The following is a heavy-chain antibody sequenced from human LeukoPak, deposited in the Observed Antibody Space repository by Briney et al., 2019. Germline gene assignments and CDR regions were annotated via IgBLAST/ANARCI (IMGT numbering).Heavy chain of an antibody. Sequence: TASETLSLTCTVSGGSTSSYYWSWIRQPPGKGLEWIGYIYYSGSTNYNPSLKSRVTISVDTSKNQFSLKLSSVTAADTAVYYCARLVVTATSDAFDIWGQGTMVTVSS. V-gene: IGHV4-59*01. CDR1: GGSTSSYY. CDR2: IYYSGST. D-gene: IGHD2-21*02. J-gene: IGHJ3*02. CDR3: ARLVVTATSDAFDI.